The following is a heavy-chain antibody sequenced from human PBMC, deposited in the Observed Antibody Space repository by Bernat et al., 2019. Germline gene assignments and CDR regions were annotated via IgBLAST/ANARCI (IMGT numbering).Heavy chain of an antibody. D-gene: IGHD5-18*01. V-gene: IGHV3-48*01. CDR1: ALTFSTYN. CDR3: TSGYRGTSY. J-gene: IGHJ4*02. Sequence: EVQLVESGGGLVQPGGSLRLSCAASALTFSTYNFNWVRQAPGKGLEWLSYTSSSGSTIYYAASVKGRFTISRDNAKNSLYLQINSLRAEDTAVYYYTSGYRGTSYWGQGTLVTVSS. CDR2: TSSSGSTI.